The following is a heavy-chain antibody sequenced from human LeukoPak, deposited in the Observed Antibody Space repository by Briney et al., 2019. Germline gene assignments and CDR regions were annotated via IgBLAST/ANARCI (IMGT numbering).Heavy chain of an antibody. D-gene: IGHD3-16*01. CDR1: GFTFSSYR. Sequence: GGSLRLSCAASGFTFSSYRMNWARQAPGKGLEWVASINHNGNVNYYVDSVKGRFTISRDNAKNSLYLQMSNLRAEDTAVYFCARGGGLDVWGQGATVTVSS. CDR2: INHNGNVN. V-gene: IGHV3-7*03. CDR3: ARGGGLDV. J-gene: IGHJ6*02.